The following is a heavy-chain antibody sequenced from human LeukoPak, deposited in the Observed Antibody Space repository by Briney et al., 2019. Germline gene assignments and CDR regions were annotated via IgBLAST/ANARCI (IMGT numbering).Heavy chain of an antibody. V-gene: IGHV3-21*04. CDR3: ARLYSSDWFDP. J-gene: IGHJ5*02. D-gene: IGHD6-19*01. Sequence: GGSLRLSCAASGFTFSSYSINWVRQAPGKGLEWVSSISSSSSYIYYADSVKGRFTISRDNAKNSLYLQMNSLRAEDTAVYYCARLYSSDWFDPWGQGTLVTVSS. CDR2: ISSSSSYI. CDR1: GFTFSSYS.